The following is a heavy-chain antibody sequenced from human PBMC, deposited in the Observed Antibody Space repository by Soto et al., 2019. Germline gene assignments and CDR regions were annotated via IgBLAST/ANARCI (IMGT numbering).Heavy chain of an antibody. V-gene: IGHV4-59*01. CDR3: ARVGRVAARTFAY. J-gene: IGHJ4*02. CDR2: IYFSGST. CDR1: GGSISSDY. D-gene: IGHD6-6*01. Sequence: SETLSLTCTVSGGSISSDYWSWVRQPPGKGLEWIGYIYFSGSTNYNPSLESRVTISLDASKTQFSLKLRSLTTADTAVYYCARVGRVAARTFAYWGQGTLVTVSS.